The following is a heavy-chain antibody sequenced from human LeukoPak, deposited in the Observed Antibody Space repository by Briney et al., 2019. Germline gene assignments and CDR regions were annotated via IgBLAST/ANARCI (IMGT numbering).Heavy chain of an antibody. CDR1: GFTFRNYG. V-gene: IGHV3-30*18. Sequence: GGSLRLSCAASGFTFRNYGMHWVRQAPGKGLEWVASISYDRSDEYNADSVKGRFTISRDNSKNTVYRQMNSLRAEDTAVYYCAKGRVASGSYFDYWGQGTLVTVSS. CDR2: ISYDRSDE. D-gene: IGHD5-12*01. CDR3: AKGRVASGSYFDY. J-gene: IGHJ4*02.